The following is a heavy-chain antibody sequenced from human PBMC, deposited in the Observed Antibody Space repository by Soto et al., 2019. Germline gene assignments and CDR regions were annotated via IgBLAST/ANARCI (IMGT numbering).Heavy chain of an antibody. J-gene: IGHJ4*02. CDR1: GFTFSSYA. CDR3: AKGVWMTTVVNFDY. V-gene: IGHV3-23*01. D-gene: IGHD4-17*01. Sequence: PGGSLRLCCAASGFTFSSYAMSWVRQAPGKGLEWVSAISGSGGSTYYADSVKGRFTISRDNSKNTLYLQMNSLRAEDTAVYYSAKGVWMTTVVNFDYWGQGTLVTVSS. CDR2: ISGSGGST.